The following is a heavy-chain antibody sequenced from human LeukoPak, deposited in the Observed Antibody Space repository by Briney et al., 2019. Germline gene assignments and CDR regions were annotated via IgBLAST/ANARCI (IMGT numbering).Heavy chain of an antibody. CDR2: ISSSGSPI. Sequence: GGSLRLSCAASGFKFTSYSMNWVRQAPGKGLEWISYISSSGSPIYYADSVKGRFTISRDNAKKSSDLQMTNLTAEDTAVYFCARGSRFDYWGQGAPVTFSS. J-gene: IGHJ4*02. CDR1: GFKFTSYS. V-gene: IGHV3-48*04. CDR3: ARGSRFDY.